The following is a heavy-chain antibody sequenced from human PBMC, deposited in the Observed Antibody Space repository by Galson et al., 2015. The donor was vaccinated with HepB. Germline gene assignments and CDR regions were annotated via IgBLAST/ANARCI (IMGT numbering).Heavy chain of an antibody. D-gene: IGHD7-27*01. CDR2: IYYSGST. J-gene: IGHJ4*02. CDR1: GGSISSSSYY. V-gene: IGHV4-39*01. Sequence: SETLSLTCTVSGGSISSSSYYWGWIRQPPGKGLEWIGSIYYSGSTYYNPSLKSRVTISVDTSKNQFSLKLSSVTAADTAVYYCARPRDNWGRCFDYWGQGTLVTVSA. CDR3: ARPRDNWGRCFDY.